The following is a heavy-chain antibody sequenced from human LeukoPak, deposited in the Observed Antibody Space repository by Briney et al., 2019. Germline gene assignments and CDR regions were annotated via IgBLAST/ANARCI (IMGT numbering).Heavy chain of an antibody. J-gene: IGHJ4*02. Sequence: ASVKVSCKASGYTFTSYDINWVRQATGQGLEWMGWMNPNSGNTGYAQKFQGRVTMTRNTSISTAYMELSSLRSEDTAVYYCARGGPIRYFDWSPNYWGQGTLVTVSS. CDR2: MNPNSGNT. D-gene: IGHD3-9*01. CDR1: GYTFTSYD. CDR3: ARGGPIRYFDWSPNY. V-gene: IGHV1-8*01.